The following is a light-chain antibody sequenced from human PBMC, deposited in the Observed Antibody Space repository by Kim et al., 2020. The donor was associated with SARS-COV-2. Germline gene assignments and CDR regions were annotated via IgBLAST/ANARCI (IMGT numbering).Light chain of an antibody. J-gene: IGLJ1*01. CDR3: SSYAGSNNYV. V-gene: IGLV2-8*01. CDR2: EIT. CDR1: SSIVGNYDY. Sequence: GQTGPIPSDGTSSIVGNYDYVSWYQQHPGKAPKLWINEITKRPSGVLDRFSGSKSGNTASLTVSGLQAEDEAEYYCSSYAGSNNYVSGTGTKVTVL.